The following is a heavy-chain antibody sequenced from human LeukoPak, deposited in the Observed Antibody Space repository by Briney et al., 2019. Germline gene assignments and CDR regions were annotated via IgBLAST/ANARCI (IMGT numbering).Heavy chain of an antibody. V-gene: IGHV1-24*01. CDR1: GYTLTELS. D-gene: IGHD3-10*01. Sequence: ASVNVSCKVSGYTLTELSMHWVRQAPGKGLEWMGGFDPEDGETIYAQKFQGRVTMTEDTSTDTAYMELSSLRSEDTAVYYCARSYGSGSYGDLDDAFGIWAKGQWSPSLQ. J-gene: IGHJ3*02. CDR3: ARSYGSGSYGDLDDAFGI. CDR2: FDPEDGET.